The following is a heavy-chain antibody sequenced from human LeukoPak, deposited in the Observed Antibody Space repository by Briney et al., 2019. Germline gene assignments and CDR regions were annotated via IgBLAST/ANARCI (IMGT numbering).Heavy chain of an antibody. Sequence: GASVKVSCKASGYTFTDYYLHWVRQAPGHGLEWMGWINPKTGVTKYAQNFQGRVTMTRDTSISTAYMEVRRLRSDDTAVFYCARDLAMYSPDLDYWGQGTLVTVSS. J-gene: IGHJ4*02. V-gene: IGHV1-2*02. CDR2: INPKTGVT. D-gene: IGHD1-26*01. CDR1: GYTFTDYY. CDR3: ARDLAMYSPDLDY.